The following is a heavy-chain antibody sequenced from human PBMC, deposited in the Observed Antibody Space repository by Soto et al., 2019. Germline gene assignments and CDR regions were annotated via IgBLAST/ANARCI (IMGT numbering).Heavy chain of an antibody. CDR2: IYYSGST. CDR1: GDSFTRNY. J-gene: IGHJ4*02. Sequence: PSETLSLTCTVSGDSFTRNYWTWIRQSPGKGLEWIGHIYYSGSTNYNPSLKSRVTISVDRSKNQFSLKLSSVTAADTAVYYCARSDGPFDYWGQGTLVTVSS. V-gene: IGHV4-59*12. CDR3: ARSDGPFDY.